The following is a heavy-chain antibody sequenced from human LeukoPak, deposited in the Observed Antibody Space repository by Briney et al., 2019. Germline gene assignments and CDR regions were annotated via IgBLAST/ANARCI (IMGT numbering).Heavy chain of an antibody. CDR3: ARGRTPGTYNWFDP. CDR1: GYTFTNYD. Sequence: ASVKVSCKASGYTFTNYDINWVRQATGQGLEWMGWMNPNSGNTGYAQKFQGRVTITKNTSISTAYMELSSLRPEDTAVYYCARGRTPGTYNWFDPWGQGTLVTVSS. J-gene: IGHJ5*01. V-gene: IGHV1-8*03. CDR2: MNPNSGNT. D-gene: IGHD3-10*01.